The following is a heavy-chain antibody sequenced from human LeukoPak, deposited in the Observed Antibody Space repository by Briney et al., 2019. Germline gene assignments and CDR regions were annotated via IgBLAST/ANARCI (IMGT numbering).Heavy chain of an antibody. J-gene: IGHJ4*02. CDR1: GGTFSSYA. CDR3: ARGGTSGWYFDY. D-gene: IGHD6-19*01. CDR2: IIPISGTA. V-gene: IGHV1-69*01. Sequence: ASVKVSCKASGGTFSSYAISWVRQAPGQGLEWMGGIIPISGTANYAQKFQGRVTITADESTSTPYMELSSLRSEDTAVYYCARGGTSGWYFDYWGQGTLVTVSS.